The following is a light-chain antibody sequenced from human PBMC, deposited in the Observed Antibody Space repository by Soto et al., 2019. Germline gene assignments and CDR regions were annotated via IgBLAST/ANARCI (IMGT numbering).Light chain of an antibody. V-gene: IGKV3-20*01. CDR1: QSVSTSY. Sequence: EIVLTQSPGTLSLSPGERATLSCRASQSVSTSYLVWFKRKPGQAPRPLIYGASSRPTAIPERFSGSGSGTDFTLTISRLEPEDFAVYYCQQQTSSPRMYTFGQGTKLEIK. CDR2: GAS. J-gene: IGKJ2*01. CDR3: QQQTSSPRMYT.